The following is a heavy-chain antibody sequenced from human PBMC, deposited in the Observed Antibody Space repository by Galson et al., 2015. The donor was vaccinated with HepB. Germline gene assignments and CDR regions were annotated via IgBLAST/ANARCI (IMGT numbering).Heavy chain of an antibody. V-gene: IGHV1-18*01. CDR2: INPYNRNI. D-gene: IGHD2-15*01. Sequence: SVKVSCKASGYTFSSYSITWVRQAPGQGLEWMGWINPYNRNIDYARQLQGRVTMTTDTSTSTAYMELKSLRSDDTAVYYCARGALVVVVDATQNNWFDPWGQGTLVTVSS. CDR1: GYTFSSYS. J-gene: IGHJ5*02. CDR3: ARGALVVVVDATQNNWFDP.